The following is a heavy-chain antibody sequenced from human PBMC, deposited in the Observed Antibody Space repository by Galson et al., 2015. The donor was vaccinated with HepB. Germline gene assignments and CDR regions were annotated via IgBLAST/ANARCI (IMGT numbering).Heavy chain of an antibody. J-gene: IGHJ4*02. D-gene: IGHD1/OR15-1a*01. CDR3: ARQTGQSTTFDS. CDR2: IIPDGKT. CDR1: GFTVSTNY. V-gene: IGHV3-66*04. Sequence: SLRLSCAVSGFTVSTNYLSWVRQAPGKGLEWVSIIIPDGKTDHAASVRGRFTTSRDNSKNTLFRQMNSLRAGDTAVDYCARQTGQSTTFDSWGQGTLVTVSS.